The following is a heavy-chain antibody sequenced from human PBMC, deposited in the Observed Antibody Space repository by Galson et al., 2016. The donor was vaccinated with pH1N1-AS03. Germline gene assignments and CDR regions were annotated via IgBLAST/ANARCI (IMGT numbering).Heavy chain of an antibody. CDR1: GFTFSTHT. D-gene: IGHD2-15*01. J-gene: IGHJ4*02. CDR2: IDEGGSHP. Sequence: SLRLSCAASGFTFSTHTMHWVRQAPGKGPEWVSSIDEGGSHPYSADSLQGRFTISRDNTKNSLFLHMNSLRAEDTAVYYCVTDGTFGSTIEHWGQGTLVTVSS. CDR3: VTDGTFGSTIEH. V-gene: IGHV3-21*01.